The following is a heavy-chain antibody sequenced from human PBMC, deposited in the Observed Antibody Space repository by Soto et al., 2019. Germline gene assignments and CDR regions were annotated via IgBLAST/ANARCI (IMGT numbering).Heavy chain of an antibody. CDR3: ARDPRGPYCSGGSCYFDY. CDR1: GDSVSSNSAA. CDR2: TYYRSKWYN. V-gene: IGHV6-1*01. J-gene: IGHJ4*02. Sequence: SQTLSLTCAISGDSVSSNSAAWNWIRQSPSRGLEWLGRTYYRSKWYNDYAVSVKSRITINPDTSKNQFSLQLNSVTPEDTAVYYCARDPRGPYCSGGSCYFDYWGQGTLVTVSS. D-gene: IGHD2-15*01.